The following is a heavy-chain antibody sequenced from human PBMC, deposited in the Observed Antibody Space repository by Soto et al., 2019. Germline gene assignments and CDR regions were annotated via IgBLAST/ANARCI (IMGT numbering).Heavy chain of an antibody. CDR3: ARGRRFLEWLSNWFDP. D-gene: IGHD3-3*01. V-gene: IGHV4-34*01. Sequence: QVQLQQWGAGLLKPSETLSLTCAVYGGSFSDYYWTWIRQPPGKGLEWIGENNYSGTANYNPSLKSRVPISVDTSTNQFFLKLSSVTAADTAVYYCARGRRFLEWLSNWFDPGGQGTLVTVSS. J-gene: IGHJ5*02. CDR1: GGSFSDYY. CDR2: NNYSGTA.